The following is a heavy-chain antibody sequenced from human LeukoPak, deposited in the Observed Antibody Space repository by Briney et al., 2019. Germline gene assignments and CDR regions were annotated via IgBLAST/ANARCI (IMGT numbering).Heavy chain of an antibody. J-gene: IGHJ3*02. V-gene: IGHV3-48*03. Sequence: PGGSLRLSCAASGFTFSTSEMNWVRQAPGKGLEWVSYISSSAGTIYYTDSVMGRFTISRDNGKNSLYLQMNSLRAEDTALYYCARVSRQAGFAFDIWGQGTMVTVS. D-gene: IGHD2/OR15-2a*01. CDR3: ARVSRQAGFAFDI. CDR1: GFTFSTSE. CDR2: ISSSAGTI.